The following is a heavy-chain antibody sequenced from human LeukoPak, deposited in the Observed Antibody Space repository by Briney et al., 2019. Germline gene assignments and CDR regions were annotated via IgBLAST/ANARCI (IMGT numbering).Heavy chain of an antibody. CDR1: GFIFSYYD. CDR3: ARDQTGTYNVDS. J-gene: IGHJ4*02. V-gene: IGHV3-30*01. CDR2: ISYDGSKK. D-gene: IGHD1-26*01. Sequence: PGRSLRLSCAASGFIFSYYDMHWVRQAPGEAPAPIAVISYDGSKKYYGDSVKGRFTISRDNSKNTLYLQMNSLRGEDTAVYYCARDQTGTYNVDSWGQGTLVTVSS.